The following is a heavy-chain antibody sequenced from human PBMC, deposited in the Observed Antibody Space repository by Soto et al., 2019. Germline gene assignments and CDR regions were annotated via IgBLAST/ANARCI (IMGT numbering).Heavy chain of an antibody. CDR3: ARDQSKGGLLLGGYGYYYGMDV. D-gene: IGHD3-16*02. Sequence: ASVKVSCKASGYTFTSYYMHWVRQAPGQGLEWMGIINPSGGSTSYAQKFQGRVTMTRDTSTSTVYMELSSLRSEDTAVYYCARDQSKGGLLLGGYGYYYGMDVWGQGTTVTVSS. V-gene: IGHV1-46*01. CDR2: INPSGGST. J-gene: IGHJ6*02. CDR1: GYTFTSYY.